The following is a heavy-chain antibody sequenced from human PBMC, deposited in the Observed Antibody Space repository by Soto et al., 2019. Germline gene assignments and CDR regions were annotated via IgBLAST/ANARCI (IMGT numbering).Heavy chain of an antibody. Sequence: ASETLSLTCAVYGGSFSGYYWSWIRQPPGKGLEWIGEINHSGSTNYNPSLKSRVTISVDTSRNQFSLKLSSVTAADTAVYYCARVGRGYDFWSGRYFDYWGQGTLVTVSS. CDR3: ARVGRGYDFWSGRYFDY. D-gene: IGHD3-3*01. CDR2: INHSGST. J-gene: IGHJ4*02. V-gene: IGHV4-34*01. CDR1: GGSFSGYY.